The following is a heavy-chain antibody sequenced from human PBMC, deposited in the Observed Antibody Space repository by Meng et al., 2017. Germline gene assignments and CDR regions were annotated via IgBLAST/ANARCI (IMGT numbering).Heavy chain of an antibody. V-gene: IGHV3-30*01. CDR2: ISYDGSNK. CDR1: GFTFSSYA. Sequence: GGSLRLSCAASGFTFSSYAMHWVRQAPSKGLEWVAVISYDGSNKYYADSVKGRFTISRDNSKNTLYLQMNSLRAEDTAVYYCAREHIVVVTARSRNYFDYWGQGTLVTVSS. CDR3: AREHIVVVTARSRNYFDY. D-gene: IGHD2-21*02. J-gene: IGHJ4*02.